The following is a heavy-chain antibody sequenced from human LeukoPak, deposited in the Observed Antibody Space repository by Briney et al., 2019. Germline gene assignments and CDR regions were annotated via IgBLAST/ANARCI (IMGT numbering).Heavy chain of an antibody. CDR2: ISGSGGRT. V-gene: IGHV3-23*01. CDR3: AKNTVGHDILTGGLDY. D-gene: IGHD3-9*01. Sequence: GGSLRLSCAASGFTFSSYGMSWVRQAPGKGLEWVSAISGSGGRTYYADSVKGRFTISRDNSKNTLYLQMNSLRAEDTAVYYCAKNTVGHDILTGGLDYWGQGTLVTVSS. CDR1: GFTFSSYG. J-gene: IGHJ4*02.